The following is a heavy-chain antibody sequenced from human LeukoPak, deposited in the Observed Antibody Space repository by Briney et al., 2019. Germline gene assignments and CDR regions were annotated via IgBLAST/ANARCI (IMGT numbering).Heavy chain of an antibody. D-gene: IGHD1-26*01. CDR3: AKDLVTMIVGATSDY. V-gene: IGHV3-23*01. CDR1: GFTFSSYA. Sequence: GGSLRLSCAASGFTFSSYAMSWVRQAPGKGLEWVSAISGSGGSTYYADSVEGRFTISRDNSKNTLYLQMNSLRAEDTAVYYCAKDLVTMIVGATSDYWGQGTLVTVSS. CDR2: ISGSGGST. J-gene: IGHJ4*02.